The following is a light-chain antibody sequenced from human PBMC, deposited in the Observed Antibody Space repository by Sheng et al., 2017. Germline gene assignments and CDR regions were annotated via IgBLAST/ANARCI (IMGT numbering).Light chain of an antibody. CDR1: QRIYNY. J-gene: IGKJ2*01. V-gene: IGKV1-39*01. Sequence: DIQMTQSPSSLSASVGDRVTITCRSSQRIYNYLNWYQQKPGRAPNLLISGAVNLQSGVPSRFSGSGSGTEFTLTITSLRPEDVATYYCQQSYSLPYTFGRGTKFEIK. CDR3: QQSYSLPYT. CDR2: GAV.